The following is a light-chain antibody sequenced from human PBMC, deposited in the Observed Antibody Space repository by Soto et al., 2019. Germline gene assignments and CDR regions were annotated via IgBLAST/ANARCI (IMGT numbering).Light chain of an antibody. CDR2: AAS. J-gene: IGKJ3*01. CDR1: QGSSNY. V-gene: IGKV1-27*01. Sequence: DIQMTQSPSSLSVSVGDRVTIPCRASQGSSNYLAWYQQKPGKVTKLLIYAASNLPSGVPSRFSGSGSGTDFTLTISRLQPEDVATYYCQQYNSAPFTFGHGTKVDIK. CDR3: QQYNSAPFT.